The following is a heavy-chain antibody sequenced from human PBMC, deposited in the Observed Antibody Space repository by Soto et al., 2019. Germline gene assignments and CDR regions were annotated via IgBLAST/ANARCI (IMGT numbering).Heavy chain of an antibody. CDR2: TYYRSKWYY. Sequence: SQTLSLTCAITGDSVSSNSAGWSWVRQSPSRGLEWLGRTYYRSKWYYEYAVSVRGRITISPDTSKNQYSLQLNSVTPEDTAVYSCARGEQYSGRIFDYWGQGTLVTVSS. D-gene: IGHD1-26*01. CDR3: ARGEQYSGRIFDY. J-gene: IGHJ4*01. V-gene: IGHV6-1*01. CDR1: GDSVSSNSAG.